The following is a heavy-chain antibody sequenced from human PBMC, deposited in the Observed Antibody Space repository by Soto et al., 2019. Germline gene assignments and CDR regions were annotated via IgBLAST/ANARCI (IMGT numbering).Heavy chain of an antibody. CDR1: GFTFSNYA. J-gene: IGHJ4*02. D-gene: IGHD5-18*01. CDR3: ARGNSVGPSRYSFFDY. V-gene: IGHV3-23*05. Sequence: PGGSLRLSCAASGFTFSNYAMSWVRQAPGKGLEWVSAIYSGGSTYYADSVKGRFTISRDNSKNTLNLQMNSLRAEDTAAYYCARGNSVGPSRYSFFDYWGQGALVTVSS. CDR2: IYSGGST.